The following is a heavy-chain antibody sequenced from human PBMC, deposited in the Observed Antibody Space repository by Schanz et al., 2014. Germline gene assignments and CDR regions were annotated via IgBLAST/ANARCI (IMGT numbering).Heavy chain of an antibody. V-gene: IGHV3-74*01. J-gene: IGHJ4*02. CDR3: ASPALVQGLMPEYYFDY. CDR1: GFTFSRYW. Sequence: EVQLVQSGGGLVQPGGSLRLSCAASGFTFSRYWMQWVRQAPGKGLVWVSRIYMDGSGRDYGDSVKGRFTVSRDNAKNTLYLQMDSLRAEDTAVYYCASPALVQGLMPEYYFDYWGQGTLVTVSS. D-gene: IGHD3-10*01. CDR2: IYMDGSGR.